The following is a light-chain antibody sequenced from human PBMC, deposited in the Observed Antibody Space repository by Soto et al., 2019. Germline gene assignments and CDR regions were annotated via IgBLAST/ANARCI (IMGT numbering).Light chain of an antibody. CDR2: DAS. CDR1: QGISSA. V-gene: IGKV1-13*02. J-gene: IGKJ4*01. CDR3: QQFNSYPLT. Sequence: AIQLTQSPSSLSASVGDRVTITCRASQGISSALAWYQQKPGKAPKLLIYDASSLESGVPSRFSGRGSGDNFTLPIRRLQPEDVATYYCQQFNSYPLTFGGGTKLDIK.